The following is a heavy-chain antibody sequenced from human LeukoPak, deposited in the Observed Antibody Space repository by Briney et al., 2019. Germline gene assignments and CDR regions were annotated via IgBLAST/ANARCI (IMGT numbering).Heavy chain of an antibody. J-gene: IGHJ4*02. Sequence: GGSLRLSCAASGFTFSSYAMSWVRQAPGKGLEWVSAISGSGGSTYYADSVKGRFTISRDNSKNTLYLQMNNLRAEDTAVYYCARDKPAAGTFDYWGQGTLVTVSS. CDR3: ARDKPAAGTFDY. CDR1: GFTFSSYA. CDR2: ISGSGGST. V-gene: IGHV3-23*01. D-gene: IGHD1-14*01.